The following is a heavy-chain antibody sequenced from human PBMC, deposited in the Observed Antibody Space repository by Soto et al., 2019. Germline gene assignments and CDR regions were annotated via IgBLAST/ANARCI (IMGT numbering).Heavy chain of an antibody. J-gene: IGHJ4*02. D-gene: IGHD3-3*01. CDR3: ARDVDLSTGDPSRTFDS. CDR2: IWFDGSAT. V-gene: IGHV3-33*01. Sequence: QVQLVESGGGVVQPGRSLRLSCAASGFTFSNYGMHWVRQGPGKGLEWVAAIWFDGSATYYRDSVKGRFTISRDNSKNTLDLQMNSLRVDDTAVYYCARDVDLSTGDPSRTFDSWGQGTLVTVSS. CDR1: GFTFSNYG.